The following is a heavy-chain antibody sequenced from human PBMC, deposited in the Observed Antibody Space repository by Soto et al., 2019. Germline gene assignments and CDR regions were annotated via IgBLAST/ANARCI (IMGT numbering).Heavy chain of an antibody. Sequence: PGGSLSLSCAASGFPFSDYAMHWVRQAPGKGLEWVSVIYSGGSTYYADSVKGRFTISRDNSKNTLYLQMNSLRAEDTAVYYCARDGYYYDSSGYYSDDYWGQGTLVTVSS. D-gene: IGHD3-22*01. V-gene: IGHV3-66*01. J-gene: IGHJ4*02. CDR2: IYSGGST. CDR1: GFPFSDYA. CDR3: ARDGYYYDSSGYYSDDY.